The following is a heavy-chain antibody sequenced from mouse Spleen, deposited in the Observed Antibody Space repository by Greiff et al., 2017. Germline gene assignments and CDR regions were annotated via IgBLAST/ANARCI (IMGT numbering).Heavy chain of an antibody. CDR1: GFTFSSYA. V-gene: IGHV5-9-1*01. Sequence: EVKLVESGGGLVKPGGSLKLSCAASGFTFSSYAMSWVRQTPEKRLEWVATISSGGSYTYYPDSVKGRFTISRDNAKNTLYLQMSSLRSEDTAMYYCARNYYDYVFAYWGQGTLVTVSA. CDR2: ISSGGSYT. D-gene: IGHD2-4*01. CDR3: ARNYYDYVFAY. J-gene: IGHJ3*01.